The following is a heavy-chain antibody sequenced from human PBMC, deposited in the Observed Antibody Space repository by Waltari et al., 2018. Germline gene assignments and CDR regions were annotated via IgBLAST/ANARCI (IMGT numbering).Heavy chain of an antibody. Sequence: EVQLVESGGGLVQPGGSLRLSFAASGFTFSNYWMHWVRQPPGKGWVWVSRIKTDGSTTAYADAVKGRFTVSRDNAKNTLYLQMHSLRADDTAVYFCARDLDWVLLDHWGQGSLVTVSS. J-gene: IGHJ4*02. D-gene: IGHD3-9*01. CDR1: GFTFSNYW. V-gene: IGHV3-74*01. CDR2: IKTDGSTT. CDR3: ARDLDWVLLDH.